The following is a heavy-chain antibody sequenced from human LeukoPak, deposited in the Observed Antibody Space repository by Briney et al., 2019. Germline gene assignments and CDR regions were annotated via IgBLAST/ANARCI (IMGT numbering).Heavy chain of an antibody. CDR2: IYPGDSDT. CDR1: GYSFTSYW. D-gene: IGHD1-1*01. V-gene: IGHV5-51*01. J-gene: IGHJ4*02. CDR3: ARGPSNSHFDY. Sequence: PGEALQISCQGSGYSFTSYWIGWVRPMPGKGLEWMGIIYPGDSDTRYSPSFQGQVTISADKSISTAYLQWSSLKASDTAMYYCARGPSNSHFDYWGQGTLVTVSS.